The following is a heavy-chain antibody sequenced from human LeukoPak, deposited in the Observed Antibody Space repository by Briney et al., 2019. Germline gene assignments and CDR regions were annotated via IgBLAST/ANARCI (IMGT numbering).Heavy chain of an antibody. CDR2: IRFDGSTH. CDR3: ATETRGSYSEY. Sequence: GGSLRLSRTASGFTFSSSGMNWVRQAPGKGLEWVAFIRFDGSTHYHADAAKGRFTVSRDNSKNTLYLQMNSLRDEDTAVYYCATETRGSYSEYWGQGTLLTVSS. J-gene: IGHJ4*02. CDR1: GFTFSSSG. D-gene: IGHD1-26*01. V-gene: IGHV3-30*02.